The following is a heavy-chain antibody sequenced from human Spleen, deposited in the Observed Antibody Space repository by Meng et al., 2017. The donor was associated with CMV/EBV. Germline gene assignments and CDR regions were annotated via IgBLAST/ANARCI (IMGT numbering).Heavy chain of an antibody. CDR3: AKVGPGWRSSTLVFDP. J-gene: IGHJ5*02. D-gene: IGHD2-2*01. CDR2: ISYSGTT. V-gene: IGHV4-31*03. CDR1: RGSISRGRDH. Sequence: SETLSLTCTVSRGSISRGRDHWSWIRQHPGKGLEWIGYISYSGTTYYHPSLKSRISISVDTSKTPFSLQLSSVTAADTAVYYCAKVGPGWRSSTLVFDPWGQGILVTVSS.